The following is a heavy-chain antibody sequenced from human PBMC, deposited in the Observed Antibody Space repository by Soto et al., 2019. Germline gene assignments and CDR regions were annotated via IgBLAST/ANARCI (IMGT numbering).Heavy chain of an antibody. CDR3: ARSRNGGVADSFDY. CDR2: ISRDGSNE. Sequence: QVQLVASGGGVVQQGRSLTLSCEASGFTFRRHAIHWVRQAPGKRLEWVAVISRDGSNEYYEDSVKGRFTISRDNSKNTLFLQLNSLRLEDTAVYYCARSRNGGVADSFDYWGQGTLVTVSS. V-gene: IGHV3-30-3*01. D-gene: IGHD3-10*01. J-gene: IGHJ4*02. CDR1: GFTFRRHA.